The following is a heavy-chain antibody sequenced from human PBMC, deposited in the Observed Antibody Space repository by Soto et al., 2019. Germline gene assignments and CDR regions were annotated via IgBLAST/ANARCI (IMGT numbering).Heavy chain of an antibody. CDR1: GGTFSSYA. CDR2: IIPIFGTA. CDR3: ARGEVSYYDILTGPRTHYYYYGMDV. J-gene: IGHJ6*04. V-gene: IGHV1-69*13. Sequence: SVKVSCKASGGTFSSYAISWVRQAPGQGLEWMGGIIPIFGTANYAQKFQGRVTITADESTSTAYMELSSRRSEDTAVYYCARGEVSYYDILTGPRTHYYYYGMDVWGKGTTVTVSS. D-gene: IGHD3-9*01.